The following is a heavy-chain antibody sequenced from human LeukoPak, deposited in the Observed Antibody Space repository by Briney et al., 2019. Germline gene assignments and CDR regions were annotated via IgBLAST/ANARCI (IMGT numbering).Heavy chain of an antibody. D-gene: IGHD5-24*01. CDR2: ISSSSSYI. CDR1: GFTFSSYS. Sequence: GGSLRLFCAASGFTFSSYSMNWVRQAPGKGLGWVSPISSSSSYIYYADSVKGRFTISRDNAKNSLYLQMNSLRAEDTAVYYCARDLLKLAEMATMGYGGWGQGTLVTVSS. J-gene: IGHJ4*02. CDR3: ARDLLKLAEMATMGYGG. V-gene: IGHV3-21*01.